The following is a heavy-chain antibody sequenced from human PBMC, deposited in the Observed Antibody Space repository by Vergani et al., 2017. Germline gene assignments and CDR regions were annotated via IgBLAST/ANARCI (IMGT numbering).Heavy chain of an antibody. V-gene: IGHV3-30*02. CDR1: VFTFSNFG. CDR2: IGKDGINT. D-gene: IGHD3-10*01. J-gene: IGHJ4*02. Sequence: QVQLVESAGGVVQPGGSLRLSCAASVFTFSNFGMHWIRQAPGKGLEWLAYIGKDGINTRYRDAVKGRFTVSRDNFKDILYLQMDSLRRKDTALYYSGKCMRCSTGGVPDSWGQGTLVIVSS. CDR3: GKCMRCSTGGVPDS.